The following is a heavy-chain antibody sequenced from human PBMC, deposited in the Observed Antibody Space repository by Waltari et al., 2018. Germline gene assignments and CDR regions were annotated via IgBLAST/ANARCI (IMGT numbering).Heavy chain of an antibody. V-gene: IGHV3-23*04. CDR3: AKSSGSYYEVFDY. J-gene: IGHJ4*02. Sequence: EVRLVESGGGLVQPGGSLRLACGASGFAFAILGMRWVRQAPGKGLECVSSISGSGGTTYYADSVKGRFTMSKDNSKNTLFLQMNSLRVDDTADYYCAKSSGSYYEVFDYWGRGTLVTVSS. CDR2: ISGSGGTT. CDR1: GFAFAILG. D-gene: IGHD1-26*01.